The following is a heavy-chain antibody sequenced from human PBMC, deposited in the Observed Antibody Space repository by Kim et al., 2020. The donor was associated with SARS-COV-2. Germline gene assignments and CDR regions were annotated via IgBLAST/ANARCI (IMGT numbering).Heavy chain of an antibody. CDR1: GFTFSSYA. CDR2: ISYDGSSK. V-gene: IGHV3-30*04. D-gene: IGHD1-26*01. Sequence: GGSLRLSCAASGFTFSSYAMHWVRQAPGKGLEWVAVISYDGSSKYYADSVKGRFTISRDNSKNTLYLQMNSLRPEDTAVYYCARESKWDLLAAFDYWVQ. CDR3: ARESKWDLLAAFDY. J-gene: IGHJ4*02.